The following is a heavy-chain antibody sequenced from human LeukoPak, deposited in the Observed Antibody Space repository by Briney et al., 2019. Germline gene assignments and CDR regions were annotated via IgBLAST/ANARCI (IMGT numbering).Heavy chain of an antibody. CDR1: GGSISSGSYY. J-gene: IGHJ4*02. D-gene: IGHD6-19*01. CDR2: IYTSGST. CDR3: ARDLVAVAGTEYYFDY. Sequence: TLSLTCTVSGGSISSGSYYWSWIRQPAGKGLEWIGRIYTSGSTNYNPSLKSRVTISVDTSKNQFSLKLSSVTAADTAVYYCARDLVAVAGTEYYFDYWGQGTLVTVSS. V-gene: IGHV4-61*02.